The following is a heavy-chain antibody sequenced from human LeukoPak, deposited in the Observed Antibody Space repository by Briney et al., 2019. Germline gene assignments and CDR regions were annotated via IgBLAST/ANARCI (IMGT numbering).Heavy chain of an antibody. CDR3: ARVSASGNDYGDSDAFDI. V-gene: IGHV3-30-3*01. J-gene: IGHJ3*02. CDR2: ISYDGSNK. Sequence: GGSLRLSCAASGFTFSSYAMHWVRQAPGKGLEWVAVISYDGSNKYYADSVKGRFTISRDNSKNTLYLQMNSLRAEDTAVYYCARVSASGNDYGDSDAFDIWGQGTMVTVSS. D-gene: IGHD4-17*01. CDR1: GFTFSSYA.